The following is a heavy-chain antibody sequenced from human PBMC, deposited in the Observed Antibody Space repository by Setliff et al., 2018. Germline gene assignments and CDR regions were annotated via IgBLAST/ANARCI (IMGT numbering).Heavy chain of an antibody. J-gene: IGHJ5*02. D-gene: IGHD3-3*01. CDR3: ARERTIFGILVISGWFDP. V-gene: IGHV4-59*01. CDR2: IYHNGNT. CDR1: GGSISPYF. Sequence: SETLSLTCTVSGGSISPYFWSWIRQSPGKGLEWIGYIYHNGNTNFNPSLKTRVTMSVDTSKNQFALNLRSVTAADSAVYYCARERTIFGILVISGWFDPWGQGTVVTVSS.